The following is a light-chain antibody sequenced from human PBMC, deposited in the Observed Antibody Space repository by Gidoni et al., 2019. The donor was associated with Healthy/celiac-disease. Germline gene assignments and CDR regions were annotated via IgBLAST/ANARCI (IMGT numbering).Light chain of an antibody. J-gene: IGKJ4*01. CDR3: QQRSNWPLT. V-gene: IGKV3-11*01. CDR1: QSVSSY. CDR2: DAS. Sequence: EMMLKQSPATLSLSPGERATLSCRASQSVSSYLAWYQQKPGQAPRLLIYDASNRATGIPARFSGSGSGTDFTLTISSLEPEDFAVYYCQQRSNWPLTFGGGTKVEIK.